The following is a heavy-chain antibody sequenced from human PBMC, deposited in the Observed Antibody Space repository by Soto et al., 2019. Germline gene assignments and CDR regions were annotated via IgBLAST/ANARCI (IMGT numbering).Heavy chain of an antibody. D-gene: IGHD3-22*01. CDR3: TTDHPYYYDGRAYDH. J-gene: IGHJ4*02. V-gene: IGHV3-15*07. CDR1: GFMFSNAW. Sequence: GGSLRLSCAASGFMFSNAWLNWVRQAPGKGLEWVGRIKSRPDGGTTDYAAPVKGRFSISRDDSKNTVYLQMINLKTEDTAVYYCTTDHPYYYDGRAYDHWGQGTLVTVSS. CDR2: IKSRPDGGTT.